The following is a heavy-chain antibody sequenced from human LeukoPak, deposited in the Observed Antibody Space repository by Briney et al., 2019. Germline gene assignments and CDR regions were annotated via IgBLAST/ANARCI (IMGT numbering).Heavy chain of an antibody. V-gene: IGHV6-1*01. Sequence: SQTLSLTCAISRDSVSNNIAAWNWIRQSPSRGLEWLGRTYYRSKWYNDYAGSVKSRITINPDTSKNQFSLQLNSVTPEDTSVYYCARGQFRAFDIWDQGTLVTVSS. CDR1: RDSVSNNIAA. CDR3: ARGQFRAFDI. CDR2: TYYRSKWYN. J-gene: IGHJ3*02. D-gene: IGHD2-21*01.